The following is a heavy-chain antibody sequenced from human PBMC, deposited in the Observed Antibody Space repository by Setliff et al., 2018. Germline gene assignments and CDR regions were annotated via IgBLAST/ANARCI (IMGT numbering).Heavy chain of an antibody. J-gene: IGHJ4*02. CDR3: ARTGTYRYFDY. Sequence: PSETLSLTCTVSGDSISSAGYYWSWIRQHPGKGLEWIGTVYDSGTTYYNPSLKSRVTIFVDTSKNQFSLKLTSVTAADTAAYYCARTGTYRYFDYWGQGTRVTVSS. V-gene: IGHV4-39*01. D-gene: IGHD1-1*01. CDR1: GDSISSAGYY. CDR2: VYDSGTT.